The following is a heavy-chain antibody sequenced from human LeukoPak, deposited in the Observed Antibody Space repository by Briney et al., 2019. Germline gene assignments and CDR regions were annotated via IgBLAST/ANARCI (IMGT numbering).Heavy chain of an antibody. V-gene: IGHV4-39*01. CDR2: IYYSGST. CDR3: ARRGGTTHFDY. J-gene: IGHJ4*02. CDR1: GGFISSSMYC. Sequence: SETLSLTCTVSGGFISSSMYCWGWIRQPPGKGLELIGNIYYSGSTYYNPSLKSRVTISVDTSQNQFSLKLSSVTAADTAVYYCARRGGTTHFDYWGQGILVTVSS. D-gene: IGHD1-7*01.